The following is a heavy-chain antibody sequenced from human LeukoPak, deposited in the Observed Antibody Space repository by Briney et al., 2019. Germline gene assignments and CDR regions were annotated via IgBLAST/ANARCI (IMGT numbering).Heavy chain of an antibody. CDR2: MHASGNS. V-gene: IGHV4-61*02. D-gene: IGHD3-10*01. J-gene: IGHJ4*02. CDR1: GASISSVDYY. Sequence: PSETLSLTCTVSGASISSVDYYWSWIRQPAGKGLEWLGRMHASGNSDYNPSLRSRITISLDKSMNQFSLKLTSATAADTAMYFCARWAPYASGRPLDYWGRGTLVTVSS. CDR3: ARWAPYASGRPLDY.